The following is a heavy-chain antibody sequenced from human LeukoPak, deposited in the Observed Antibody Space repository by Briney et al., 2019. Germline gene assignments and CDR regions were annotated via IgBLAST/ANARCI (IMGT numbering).Heavy chain of an antibody. Sequence: PSETLSLTCTVSGGSISSGSYYWSWIRQPAGKGLEWIGRIYTSGSTNYNPSLKSRVTISVDTSKNQFSLELSSVTAADTAVYYCARASRLGGSYSDYWGQGTLVTVSS. D-gene: IGHD3-16*01. CDR3: ARASRLGGSYSDY. J-gene: IGHJ4*02. CDR2: IYTSGST. V-gene: IGHV4-61*02. CDR1: GGSISSGSYY.